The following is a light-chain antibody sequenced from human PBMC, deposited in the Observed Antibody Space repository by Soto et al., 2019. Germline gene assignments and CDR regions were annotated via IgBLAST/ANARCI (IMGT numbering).Light chain of an antibody. CDR3: QQSYSSPET. Sequence: DIQMTQSPSSLSASVGDRVTITCRASQSIDNYLNWYQQKPGKAPNLLIYAASTLLSGVPSRFTGRGSGTHFTLANSSLQPEDLATYYCQQSYSSPETFGQGTKVEIK. CDR1: QSIDNY. CDR2: AAS. V-gene: IGKV1-39*01. J-gene: IGKJ1*01.